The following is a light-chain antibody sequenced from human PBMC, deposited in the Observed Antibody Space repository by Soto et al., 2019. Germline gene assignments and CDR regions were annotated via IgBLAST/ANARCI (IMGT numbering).Light chain of an antibody. V-gene: IGLV2-14*01. CDR2: EVT. Sequence: QSALTQPASVSGSPGQSITISCTGTSSDIGAYNYVAWYQQHPGKAPKLMIYEVTNRPSEISNRFSGSRSGNTASLSISGLQAEDEADYYCSSYSSAVAFVFRTWTKLTVL. J-gene: IGLJ1*01. CDR1: SSDIGAYNY. CDR3: SSYSSAVAFV.